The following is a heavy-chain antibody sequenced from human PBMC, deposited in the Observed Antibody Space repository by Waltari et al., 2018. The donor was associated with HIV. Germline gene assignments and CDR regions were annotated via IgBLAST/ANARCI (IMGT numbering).Heavy chain of an antibody. V-gene: IGHV1-24*01. CDR3: ATASRVVVTDRAAFDY. Sequence: QVQLVQSGAEVKKPGASVQVSCKVSGYRLSDLYLHWGRQAPGKGPEWMGGFDPEDGEIIYAQHFQGRVTMTEDTSTDTAYMELSSLRSEDTAVYYCATASRVVVTDRAAFDYWGQGTLVTVSS. CDR2: FDPEDGEI. D-gene: IGHD2-21*02. J-gene: IGHJ4*02. CDR1: GYRLSDLY.